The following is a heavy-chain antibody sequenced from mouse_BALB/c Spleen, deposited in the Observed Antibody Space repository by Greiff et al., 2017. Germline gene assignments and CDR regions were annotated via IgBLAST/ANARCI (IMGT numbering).Heavy chain of an antibody. CDR3: TRDGSSYGWFAD. CDR1: GYTFTDYE. Sequence: QVQLKQSGAELVRPGASVTLSCKASGYTFTDYEMHWVKQTPVHGLEWIGAIDPETGGTAYNQKFKGKATLTADKSSSTAYMELRSLTSEDSAVYYCTRDGSSYGWFADWGQGTLVTVSA. CDR2: IDPETGGT. D-gene: IGHD1-1*01. J-gene: IGHJ3*01. V-gene: IGHV1-15*01.